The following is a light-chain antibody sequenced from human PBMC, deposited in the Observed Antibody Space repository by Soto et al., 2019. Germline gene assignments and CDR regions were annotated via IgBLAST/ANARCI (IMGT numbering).Light chain of an antibody. CDR3: QQYGISRWT. CDR2: GAS. CDR1: QSVSSIY. J-gene: IGKJ1*01. Sequence: EIVLTQSPGTLSLSPGERATLSCRASQSVSSIYLAWYQQKPGQAPRLLIYGASSRATGIPDRFSGSGSGTDFTLTISRLEPEDFAVYYCQQYGISRWTFGQGTKVDIK. V-gene: IGKV3-20*01.